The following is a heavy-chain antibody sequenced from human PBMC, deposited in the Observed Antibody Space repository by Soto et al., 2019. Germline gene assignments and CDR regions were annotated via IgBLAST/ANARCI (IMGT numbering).Heavy chain of an antibody. CDR1: GGSISSYY. CDR3: AGYTSGWSFDY. J-gene: IGHJ4*02. Sequence: PSEPLSLTYNVSGGSISSYYWSLIRQPPGKGLEWIGYIYYSGGTNYNPSLKSRVTISVDTSKNQFSLKLSSVTAADTAVYYCAGYTSGWSFDYWGQGTQVTVS. V-gene: IGHV4-59*01. D-gene: IGHD6-19*01. CDR2: IYYSGGT.